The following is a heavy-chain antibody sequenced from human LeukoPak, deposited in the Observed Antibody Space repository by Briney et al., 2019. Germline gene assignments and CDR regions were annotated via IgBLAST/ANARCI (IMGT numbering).Heavy chain of an antibody. CDR1: GYNFISYY. D-gene: IGHD4-11*01. V-gene: IGHV1-46*01. CDR2: INPSGGST. Sequence: ASAKVSCKASGYNFISYYMRWVRQAPGQGLEWMGIINPSGGSTSYAQKFQDRVTMTRDTSISTAYMELSRLRSDDTAVYYCARLPTGGDYWGQGTLVTVSS. CDR3: ARLPTGGDY. J-gene: IGHJ4*02.